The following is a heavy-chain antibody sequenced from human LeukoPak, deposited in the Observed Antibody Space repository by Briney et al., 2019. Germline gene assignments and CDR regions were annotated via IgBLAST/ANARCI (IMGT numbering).Heavy chain of an antibody. CDR1: GFTFDDYT. Sequence: PGGSLRLSCAASGFTFDDYTMHWVRQAPGKGLEWVSLISWDGGSTYYADSVKGRFTISRDNSKNTLSLQMNSLRPEDTAIYFCAKTPRILGGLLDSWGQGSLVTVSS. V-gene: IGHV3-43*01. CDR2: ISWDGGST. CDR3: AKTPRILGGLLDS. D-gene: IGHD2/OR15-2a*01. J-gene: IGHJ4*02.